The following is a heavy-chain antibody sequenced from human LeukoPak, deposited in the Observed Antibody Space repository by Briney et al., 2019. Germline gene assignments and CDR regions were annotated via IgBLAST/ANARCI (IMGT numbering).Heavy chain of an antibody. D-gene: IGHD2-2*01. J-gene: IGHJ4*02. CDR3: ARLLPAALEDY. V-gene: IGHV3-66*02. Sequence: PGGSLRLSCAASGFTVSSNYMSWVRQAPGKGLEWVSVIYSGGSTYYADSVKGRFTISRDNSKNTLYLQVDSLRAEDTAVYYCARLLPAALEDYWGQGTLVTVSS. CDR1: GFTVSSNY. CDR2: IYSGGST.